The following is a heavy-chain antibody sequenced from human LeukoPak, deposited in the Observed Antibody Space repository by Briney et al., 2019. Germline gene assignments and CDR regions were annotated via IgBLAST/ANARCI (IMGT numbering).Heavy chain of an antibody. CDR2: ISSSSSYI. Sequence: PGGSLRLSCAASGFTFTSYSMNWVRQAPGRGLEWVSSISSSSSYIYYADSVKGRFTISRDNAKNSLYLQMNSLRAEDTAVYYCAREGAAAGTDFVNCGQGTLVTVSP. D-gene: IGHD6-13*01. CDR3: AREGAAAGTDFVN. V-gene: IGHV3-21*01. CDR1: GFTFTSYS. J-gene: IGHJ4*02.